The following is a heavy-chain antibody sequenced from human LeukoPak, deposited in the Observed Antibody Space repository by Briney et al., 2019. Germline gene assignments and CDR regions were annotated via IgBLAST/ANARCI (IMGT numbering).Heavy chain of an antibody. J-gene: IGHJ4*02. D-gene: IGHD2-15*01. CDR1: GFTFSGYW. V-gene: IGHV3-7*05. Sequence: GGPLRLSCAASGFTFSGYWMSWVRQAPGKGLECVANIKPDGRENYFVDSVKGRFTISRDNAKNSLYLQMDSLRAEDTAVYYCARERRGSNYWYYDYWGQGTLVTVSS. CDR2: IKPDGREN. CDR3: ARERRGSNYWYYDY.